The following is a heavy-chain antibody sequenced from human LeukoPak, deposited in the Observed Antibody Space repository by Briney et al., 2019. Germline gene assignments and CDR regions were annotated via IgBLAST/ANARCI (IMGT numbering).Heavy chain of an antibody. CDR3: AKGRYYYDSSGYPIYYGMDV. CDR1: GFTFSSYA. J-gene: IGHJ6*02. D-gene: IGHD3-22*01. V-gene: IGHV3-23*01. Sequence: RPGGSLRLSCAASGFTFSSYAMSWVRQAPGKGLEWVSAISGSGGSTYYADSVKGRFTISRDNSKNTLYLQMNSLRAEDTALYYCAKGRYYYDSSGYPIYYGMDVWGQGTTVTVSS. CDR2: ISGSGGST.